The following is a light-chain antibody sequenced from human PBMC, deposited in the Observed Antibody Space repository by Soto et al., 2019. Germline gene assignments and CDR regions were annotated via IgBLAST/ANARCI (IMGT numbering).Light chain of an antibody. V-gene: IGKV1-12*01. CDR2: AAS. Sequence: IQMTHSPSSVSASMEHIVAIRCRASQGISSWLAWYQQKPGKAPKLLIYAASSLQSGVPSKFSGSGSGTDFTLTISSLQPEDSATYYCQQSDTFPITFGQGTRLEIK. J-gene: IGKJ5*01. CDR1: QGISSW. CDR3: QQSDTFPIT.